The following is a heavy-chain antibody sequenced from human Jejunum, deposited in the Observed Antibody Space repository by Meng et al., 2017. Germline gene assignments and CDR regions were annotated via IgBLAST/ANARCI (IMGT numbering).Heavy chain of an antibody. V-gene: IGHV5-51*01. CDR3: ARGDTLSQSRMLYLYVVY. Sequence: GESLKISCKASGYIFTNHWIGWVRQVPGKGLEWLGIIYPDNSETRITTSFRGQVTISADKTIRTAYHQWRSLEASDTAMYFCARGDTLSQSRMLYLYVVYWGQGALVTVSS. D-gene: IGHD2-8*01. CDR2: IYPDNSET. J-gene: IGHJ4*02. CDR1: GYIFTNHW.